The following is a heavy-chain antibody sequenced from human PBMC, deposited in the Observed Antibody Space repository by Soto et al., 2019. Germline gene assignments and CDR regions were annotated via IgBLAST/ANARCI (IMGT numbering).Heavy chain of an antibody. CDR1: GFSLSATTVA. Sequence: QITLKESGPPLVKPTQTLTLTCTFSGFSLSATTVAVGWIRQPPGKALEWLALIYWDDDKRYSPSLKSRLTITKDTSKNQVVLTMTNMDPVDTATYYCAHLTGWTIYFDYWGQGTLVTVSS. D-gene: IGHD3-9*01. CDR3: AHLTGWTIYFDY. CDR2: IYWDDDK. J-gene: IGHJ4*02. V-gene: IGHV2-5*02.